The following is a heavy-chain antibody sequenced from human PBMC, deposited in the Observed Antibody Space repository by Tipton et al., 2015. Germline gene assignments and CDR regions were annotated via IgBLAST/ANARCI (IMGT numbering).Heavy chain of an antibody. Sequence: TLSLTCAVHDESFSGYYWSWIRQPPGKGLEWIGEINHTGSTKYTPSLKSRVFISVDTSKKQFSLRLSSMTAADTAVYYCAGPRARNDYVWGTYRGAFDIWGQGTMVTVSS. J-gene: IGHJ3*02. CDR2: INHTGST. CDR1: DESFSGYY. V-gene: IGHV4-34*01. CDR3: AGPRARNDYVWGTYRGAFDI. D-gene: IGHD3-16*01.